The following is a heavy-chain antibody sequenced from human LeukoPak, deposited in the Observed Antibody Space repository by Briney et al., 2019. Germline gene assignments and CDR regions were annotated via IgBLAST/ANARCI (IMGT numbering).Heavy chain of an antibody. D-gene: IGHD2-15*01. CDR1: GGSFSGYY. V-gene: IGHV4-34*01. J-gene: IGHJ3*02. CDR3: ARGLVVVVAAIDAFDI. CDR2: INHSGST. Sequence: SETLSLICAVYGGSFSGYYWRCVRQPPGKGLECIVEINHSGSTNYNPSLKSRVTISVDTSKNQFSLKLSSVTAADTAVYYCARGLVVVVAAIDAFDIWGQGTMVTVSS.